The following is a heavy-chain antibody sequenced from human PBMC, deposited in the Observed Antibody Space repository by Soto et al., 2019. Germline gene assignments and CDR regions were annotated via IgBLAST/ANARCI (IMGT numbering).Heavy chain of an antibody. J-gene: IGHJ4*02. V-gene: IGHV1-8*01. D-gene: IGHD5-12*01. CDR2: MNPNSDNT. CDR1: GYSFTSND. CDR3: ARRRIFGYSAYKHLRGLDY. Sequence: ASVKVSCKASGYSFTSNDINWVRQATGQGLEWMGWMNPNSDNTGYAQKFQGRLTMTRSTSTNTAYMELNSLTSEDTAVYFCARRRIFGYSAYKHLRGLDYWRQGTPVAVSS.